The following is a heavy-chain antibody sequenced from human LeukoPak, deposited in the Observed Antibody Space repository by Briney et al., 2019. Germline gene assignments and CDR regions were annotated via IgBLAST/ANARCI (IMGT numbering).Heavy chain of an antibody. CDR1: GYTFTSYG. J-gene: IGHJ4*02. D-gene: IGHD3-22*01. CDR3: ARDLEYYDSSGYENFDY. CDR2: ISAYNGNT. Sequence: ASVKVSCKAPGYTFTSYGISWVRQAPGQGLEWMGWISAYNGNTNYAQKLQGRVTMTTDTSTSTAYMELRSLRSDDTAVYYCARDLEYYDSSGYENFDYWGQGTLVTVSS. V-gene: IGHV1-18*01.